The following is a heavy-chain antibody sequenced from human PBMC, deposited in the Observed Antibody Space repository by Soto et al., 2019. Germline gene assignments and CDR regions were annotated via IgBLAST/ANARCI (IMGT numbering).Heavy chain of an antibody. D-gene: IGHD3-16*01. CDR2: INSDGSST. V-gene: IGHV3-74*01. Sequence: PGGSLRLSCAASGFTFSRYWMHWVLQAPGKGLVWVSRINSDGSSTTYADSVKGRFTISRDNSKNTLYLQMNSLRAEDTAVYYCARDYDYYYYYGMDVWGQGTTVTVSS. CDR3: ARDYDYYYYYGMDV. CDR1: GFTFSRYW. J-gene: IGHJ6*02.